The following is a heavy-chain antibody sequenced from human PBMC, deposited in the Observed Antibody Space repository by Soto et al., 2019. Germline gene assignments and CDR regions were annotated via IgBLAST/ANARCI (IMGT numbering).Heavy chain of an antibody. CDR2: IWYDGSNK. CDR1: GFTFSSYG. CDR3: ARDAAYPATLDY. V-gene: IGHV3-33*01. Sequence: QVQLVESGGGVVQPGRSLRLSCAASGFTFSSYGMHWVRQAPGKGLEWVAVIWYDGSNKYYADSVKGRFTISRDNSKNPLYLQMNSLRAEDTAVYYCARDAAYPATLDYWGQGTLVTVSS. J-gene: IGHJ4*02.